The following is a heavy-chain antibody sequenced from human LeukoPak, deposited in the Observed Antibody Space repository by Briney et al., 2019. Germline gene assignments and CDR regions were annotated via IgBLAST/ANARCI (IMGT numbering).Heavy chain of an antibody. V-gene: IGHV3-30*03. CDR2: VSAHGLDK. CDR1: GFTFSDYY. Sequence: PGGSLRLSCAASGFTFSDYYMSWIRQAPGKGLEWLAVVSAHGLDKFYASSVRGRFTISKDTSKNTLSLQMNSLRSDDSGVYYCARAFTPGIRKALWIGDSLWDQGTLVTVSS. J-gene: IGHJ4*02. D-gene: IGHD3-10*01. CDR3: ARAFTPGIRKALWIGDSL.